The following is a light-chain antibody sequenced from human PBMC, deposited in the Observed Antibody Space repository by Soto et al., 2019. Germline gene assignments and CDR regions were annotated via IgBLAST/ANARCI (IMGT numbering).Light chain of an antibody. CDR2: DAS. V-gene: IGKV3-11*02. CDR3: QQRSNWPLLT. J-gene: IGKJ4*02. CDR1: QSVSGN. Sequence: EIVMTQSPATLSVSPGERATLSCRASQSVSGNLAWYQQKPGQAPRLLIYDASTRASGIPVRFSGTGYGRDFTLTISSLEPGDFAVYYCQQRSNWPLLTFGGGTKVDIK.